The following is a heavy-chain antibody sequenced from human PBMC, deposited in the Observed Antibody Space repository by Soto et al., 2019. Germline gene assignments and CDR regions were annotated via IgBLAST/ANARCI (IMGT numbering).Heavy chain of an antibody. CDR1: GFTFSSYA. V-gene: IGHV3-23*01. CDR2: ISGSGGST. D-gene: IGHD6-13*01. CDR3: AKDLQYSSSWYVSWQSYYGMDV. J-gene: IGHJ6*02. Sequence: GGSLRLSCAASGFTFSSYAMSWVRQAPGKGLEWVSAISGSGGSTYYADSVKGRFTISRDNSKNTLYLQMNSLRAEDTAVYYCAKDLQYSSSWYVSWQSYYGMDVWGQGTTVTVSS.